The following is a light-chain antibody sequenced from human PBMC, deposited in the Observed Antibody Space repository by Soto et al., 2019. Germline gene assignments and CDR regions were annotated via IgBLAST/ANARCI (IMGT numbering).Light chain of an antibody. CDR3: AVWDDSLNGLV. V-gene: IGLV1-44*01. CDR1: SSNVGGNI. J-gene: IGLJ3*02. Sequence: QAVVTQPPSASATPGQRVTISCSGSSSNVGGNIVSWYQQLPGTAPKLLIYRNNQRPSGLPDRFSGSKSGTSAFLAISGLQSEDEADYYCAVWDDSLNGLVFGGGTKVTVL. CDR2: RNN.